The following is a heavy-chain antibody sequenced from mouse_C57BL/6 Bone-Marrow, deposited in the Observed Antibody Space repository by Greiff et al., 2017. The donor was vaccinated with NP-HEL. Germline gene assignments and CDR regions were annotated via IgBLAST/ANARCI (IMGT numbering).Heavy chain of an antibody. Sequence: QVQLQQSGAELVKPGASVKISCKASGYAFSSYWMNWVKQRPGKGLEWIGQIYPGDGDTNYNGKFKGKATLTADKSYSTAYMQRSSLNYEGSAVYFCARWKILRRYAMDYWGQGTSVTVSS. CDR1: GYAFSSYW. V-gene: IGHV1-80*01. D-gene: IGHD1-2*01. J-gene: IGHJ4*01. CDR3: ARWKILRRYAMDY. CDR2: IYPGDGDT.